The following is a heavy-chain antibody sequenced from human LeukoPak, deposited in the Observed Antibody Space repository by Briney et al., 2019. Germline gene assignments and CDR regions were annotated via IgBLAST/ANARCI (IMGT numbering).Heavy chain of an antibody. CDR3: ARRPVTLTTGTTGDWFDP. V-gene: IGHV1-69*01. J-gene: IGHJ5*02. D-gene: IGHD1-1*01. CDR2: VIPIFGTA. Sequence: ASVKGSCKASGGTFSSYAISRVRQGPGQGLERMGGVIPIFGTANYAQKFQGRVTITADESTSTAYMELSSLRSEDTAVYYCARRPVTLTTGTTGDWFDPWGQGTLVTVSS. CDR1: GGTFSSYA.